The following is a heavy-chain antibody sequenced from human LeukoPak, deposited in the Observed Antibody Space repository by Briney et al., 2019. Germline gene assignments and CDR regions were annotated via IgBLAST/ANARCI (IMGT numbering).Heavy chain of an antibody. J-gene: IGHJ4*02. Sequence: SVKVSCKASGYTFTGYYMHWVRQAPGQGLEWMGRIIPILGIANYAQKFQGRVTITADKSTSTAYMELSSLRSEDTAVYYCARDPGGDYWGQGTLVTVSS. V-gene: IGHV1-69*04. CDR2: IIPILGIA. CDR1: GYTFTGYY. D-gene: IGHD1-26*01. CDR3: ARDPGGDY.